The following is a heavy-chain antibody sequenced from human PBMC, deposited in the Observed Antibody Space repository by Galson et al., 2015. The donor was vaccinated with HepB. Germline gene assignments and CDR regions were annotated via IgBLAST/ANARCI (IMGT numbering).Heavy chain of an antibody. V-gene: IGHV6-1*01. J-gene: IGHJ6*02. CDR3: ARVRTRRPPHYYYGLDV. Sequence: AISGDSVSSNTAAWNWIRQSPSRGLEWLGRTYYRSKWYQDYAVSVKSRMTINSDTSKNQFSLHLNSVTPEDTAVYYCARVRTRRPPHYYYGLDVWGHGTTVTGSS. CDR1: GDSVSSNTAA. CDR2: TYYRSKWYQ.